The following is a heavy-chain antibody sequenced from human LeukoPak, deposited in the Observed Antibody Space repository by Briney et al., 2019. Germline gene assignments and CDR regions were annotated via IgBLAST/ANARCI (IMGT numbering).Heavy chain of an antibody. CDR1: GGSISSSSYY. D-gene: IGHD2-2*01. J-gene: IGHJ5*02. V-gene: IGHV4-39*01. CDR3: ARHPGDCSSTSCYLRGNWFDP. Sequence: SETLSLTCTVSGGSISSSSYYWGWIRQPPGKGLEWIGSIYYSGSTYYNPSLKSRVTISVDTSKNQFSLKLCSVTAADTAVYYCARHPGDCSSTSCYLRGNWFDPWGQGTLVTVSS. CDR2: IYYSGST.